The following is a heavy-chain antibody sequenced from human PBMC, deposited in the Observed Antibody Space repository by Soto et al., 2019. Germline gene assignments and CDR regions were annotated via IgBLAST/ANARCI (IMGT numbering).Heavy chain of an antibody. Sequence: PSETLSLTCTVSGGSISSSSYYWGWIRQPPGKGLEWIGSIYYSGSTYYNPSLKSRLTISVDTSKNQFSLKLSSVTAADTAVYYCARGGLWFGEDGYYGMDVWGQGTTVTVLL. J-gene: IGHJ6*02. D-gene: IGHD3-10*01. V-gene: IGHV4-39*07. CDR2: IYYSGST. CDR3: ARGGLWFGEDGYYGMDV. CDR1: GGSISSSSYY.